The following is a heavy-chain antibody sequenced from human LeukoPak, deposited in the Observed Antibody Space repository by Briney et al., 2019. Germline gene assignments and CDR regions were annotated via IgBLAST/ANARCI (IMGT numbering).Heavy chain of an antibody. CDR2: FSYSGST. D-gene: IGHD5-12*01. V-gene: IGHV4-59*02. CDR3: ARGPLDSGYTYFDY. Sequence: SETLSLTCTVSGGSVSSYYWSWIRQPPGKGLEWIGYFSYSGSTNYNPSLKSRVTISVDTSKNQFSLKLSSVTAADAAVYYCARGPLDSGYTYFDYWGQGTLVSVAS. J-gene: IGHJ4*02. CDR1: GGSVSSYY.